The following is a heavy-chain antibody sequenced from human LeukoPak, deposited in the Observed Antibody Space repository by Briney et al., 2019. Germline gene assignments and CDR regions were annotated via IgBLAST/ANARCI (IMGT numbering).Heavy chain of an antibody. Sequence: SETLSLTCTVSGGSISSYYWNWIRQPPGKGLEWIAYIFYSGITKYNSSLKSRVTISVDTSKNQFSLKLNSVTAADTAVYYCARGASIAARLPFDYWGQGALVTVSS. CDR1: GGSISSYY. J-gene: IGHJ4*02. CDR2: IFYSGIT. D-gene: IGHD6-6*01. CDR3: ARGASIAARLPFDY. V-gene: IGHV4-59*01.